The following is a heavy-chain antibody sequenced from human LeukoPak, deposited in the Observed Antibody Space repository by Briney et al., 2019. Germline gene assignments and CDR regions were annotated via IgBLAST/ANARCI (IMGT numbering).Heavy chain of an antibody. D-gene: IGHD3-16*02. V-gene: IGHV4-4*07. Sequence: SETLSLTCAVYGGSFSGYYWSWIRQPAGKGLEWIGRIYTSGSTSYNPSLKSRVTISVDTSKNQFSLKLNSVTAADTAVYYCAREGPRREFGKLIVGFRGWLDPWGQGTLVTVSS. J-gene: IGHJ5*02. CDR2: IYTSGST. CDR3: AREGPRREFGKLIVGFRGWLDP. CDR1: GGSFSGYY.